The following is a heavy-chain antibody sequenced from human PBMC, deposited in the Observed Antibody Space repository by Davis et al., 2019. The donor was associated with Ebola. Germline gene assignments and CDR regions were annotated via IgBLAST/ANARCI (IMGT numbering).Heavy chain of an antibody. V-gene: IGHV3-20*04. CDR1: GFTFDDYG. D-gene: IGHD4-23*01. CDR3: ASGGNIPFEY. J-gene: IGHJ4*02. Sequence: GESLKISCAASGFTFDDYGMSWVRQAPGKGLEWVSGINWNGGSTGYADSVKGRFTTSRDNSKNTLYLQMNSLRAEDTAVYYCASGGNIPFEYWGQGILVSVSS. CDR2: INWNGGST.